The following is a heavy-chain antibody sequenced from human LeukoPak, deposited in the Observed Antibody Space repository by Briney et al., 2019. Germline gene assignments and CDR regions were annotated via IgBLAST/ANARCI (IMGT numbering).Heavy chain of an antibody. D-gene: IGHD3-3*01. Sequence: SETLSLTCTVSGGSISSYYWSWIRQPPGKGLEWIGYIYYSGSTNYNPSLKSRVTISVDTSKNQFSLKLSSVTAADTAVYDCARDWSGYDFWSGYHYYGMDVWGQGTTVTVSS. CDR2: IYYSGST. J-gene: IGHJ6*02. V-gene: IGHV4-59*01. CDR3: ARDWSGYDFWSGYHYYGMDV. CDR1: GGSISSYY.